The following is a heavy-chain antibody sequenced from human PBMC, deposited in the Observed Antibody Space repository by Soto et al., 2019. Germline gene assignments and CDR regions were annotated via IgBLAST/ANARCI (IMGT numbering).Heavy chain of an antibody. J-gene: IGHJ6*02. D-gene: IGHD2-2*01. CDR3: ARVGYCNTTNCLFYYYHYGMDV. CDR1: GDSFNSYA. Sequence: ASVKVSCKASGDSFNSYAISWVRQAPGQGLEWMGGIIPFFHTANHAQKFQARVTMTADESASTAYMELSGLRSEDTAVYYCARVGYCNTTNCLFYYYHYGMDVWGQGTTVTVSS. CDR2: IIPFFHTA. V-gene: IGHV1-69*13.